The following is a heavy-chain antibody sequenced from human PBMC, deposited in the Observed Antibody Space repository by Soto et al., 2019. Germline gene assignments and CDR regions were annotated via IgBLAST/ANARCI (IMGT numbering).Heavy chain of an antibody. CDR1: GFTFSNYS. Sequence: GGSLRLSCVASGFTFSNYSMNWVRQTPGRGLERVSYIGSSTSATYYADSVKGRFTISRDNAKNSLYLQMHSLRAEDTAVYYCARDALLWFGESFYYYFLDVWGKGTTVTVSS. V-gene: IGHV3-48*01. CDR3: ARDALLWFGESFYYYFLDV. J-gene: IGHJ6*03. D-gene: IGHD3-10*01. CDR2: IGSSTSAT.